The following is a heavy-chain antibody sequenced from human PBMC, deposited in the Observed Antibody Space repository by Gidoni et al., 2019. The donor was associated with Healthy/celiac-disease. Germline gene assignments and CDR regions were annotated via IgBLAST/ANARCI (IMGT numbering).Heavy chain of an antibody. CDR2: FHPEDGET. CDR3: ATQQWLRAEYFQH. V-gene: IGHV1-24*01. J-gene: IGHJ1*01. Sequence: QVQPVQSGAAVKKPGGSAKVSCKVSGYTLTALSMHWVRQAPGKGLEWMGSFHPEDGETIYAQKFQGRVTMTEDKSTDTAYMELSSLRSEDTAVYYCATQQWLRAEYFQHWGQGTLVTVSS. CDR1: GYTLTALS. D-gene: IGHD6-19*01.